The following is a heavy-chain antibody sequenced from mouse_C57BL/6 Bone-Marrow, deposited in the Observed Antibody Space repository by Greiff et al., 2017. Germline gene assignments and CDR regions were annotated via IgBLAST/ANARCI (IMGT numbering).Heavy chain of an antibody. D-gene: IGHD1-1*01. Sequence: QVQLKQPGAELVKPGASVKMSCKASGYTFTSYWITWVKQRPGQGLEWIGDIYPGSGSTNYNEKFKSKATLTVDTSSSTAYMQLSSLTSEDSAIYYCARRGITTVVATNAMDYWGQGTSVTVSS. J-gene: IGHJ4*01. V-gene: IGHV1-55*01. CDR2: IYPGSGST. CDR1: GYTFTSYW. CDR3: ARRGITTVVATNAMDY.